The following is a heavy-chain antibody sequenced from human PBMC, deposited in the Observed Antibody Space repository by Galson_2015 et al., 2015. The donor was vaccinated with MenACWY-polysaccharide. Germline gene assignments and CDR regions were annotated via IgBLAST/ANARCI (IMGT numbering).Heavy chain of an antibody. D-gene: IGHD6-19*01. CDR1: GFTFRPYW. Sequence: LRLSCAASGFTFRPYWMSWVRQAPGKGLEWVANIKPDGSDKYYVDSVKGRFTISRDNAKNSLYLQMNGLRAEDTAIFFCARATYNGGWYPDYFDYWGQGALVTVSS. J-gene: IGHJ4*02. CDR3: ARATYNGGWYPDYFDY. CDR2: IKPDGSDK. V-gene: IGHV3-7*01.